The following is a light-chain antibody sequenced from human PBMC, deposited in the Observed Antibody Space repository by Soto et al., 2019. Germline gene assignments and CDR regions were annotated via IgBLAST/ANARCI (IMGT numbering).Light chain of an antibody. Sequence: EIVMTQSPATLSVSPGERATLSCRASQSVSSNLAWYQQKPGQAPRLPIYGASTRATGIPARFSGSGSGTEFTLTISSLQSEDFAVYYCQQYNNWPSGTFGQGTKVEIK. CDR3: QQYNNWPSGT. J-gene: IGKJ1*01. CDR2: GAS. V-gene: IGKV3-15*01. CDR1: QSVSSN.